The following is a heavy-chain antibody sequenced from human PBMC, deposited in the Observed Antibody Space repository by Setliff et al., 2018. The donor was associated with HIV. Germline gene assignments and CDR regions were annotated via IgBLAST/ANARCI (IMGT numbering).Heavy chain of an antibody. CDR3: ARQVGDDYGGYDLWDYYFDL. CDR2: ISYSGST. Sequence: SETLSLTCTISGGSISSYFWSWIRQPPGKGPEWIGYISYSGSTDYNPSLQSRVTISLDTSKNQFSLKLSSVTAADTAVYYCARQVGDDYGGYDLWDYYFDLWGQGTRVTVS. CDR1: GGSISSYF. V-gene: IGHV4-59*01. D-gene: IGHD4-17*01. J-gene: IGHJ4*02.